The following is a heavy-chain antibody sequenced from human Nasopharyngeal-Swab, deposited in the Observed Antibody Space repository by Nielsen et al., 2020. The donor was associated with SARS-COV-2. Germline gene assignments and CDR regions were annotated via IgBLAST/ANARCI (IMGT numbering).Heavy chain of an antibody. J-gene: IGHJ4*02. Sequence: ASVKVSCKASGYTFTSYDINWVRQATGQGLEWMGWMNPNSGNTGYAQKFQGRVTITADKSTSTAYMELSSLRSEDTAVYYCARVGATIIYYFDYWGQGTLVTVSS. CDR1: GYTFTSYD. D-gene: IGHD1-26*01. CDR2: MNPNSGNT. V-gene: IGHV1-8*01. CDR3: ARVGATIIYYFDY.